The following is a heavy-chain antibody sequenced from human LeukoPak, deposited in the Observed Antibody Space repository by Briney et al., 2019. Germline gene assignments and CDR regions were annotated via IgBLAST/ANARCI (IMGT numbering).Heavy chain of an antibody. CDR2: IIPMLSTT. J-gene: IGHJ6*02. Sequence: SVKVSCKASGDTFIIYAFNWVRQAPGQGLEWLGGIIPMLSTTNYAQKFQGRVTITADEYTNTGYIELSSLTSEDTAIYYCARNKRVSSSHYYYYYAMDVWGQGTTVTVSS. CDR1: GDTFIIYA. CDR3: ARNKRVSSSHYYYYYAMDV. D-gene: IGHD6-6*01. V-gene: IGHV1-69*01.